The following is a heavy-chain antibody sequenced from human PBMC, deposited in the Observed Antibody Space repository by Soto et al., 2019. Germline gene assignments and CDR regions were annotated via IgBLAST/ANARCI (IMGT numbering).Heavy chain of an antibody. CDR2: IIPILGIA. V-gene: IGHV1-69*02. Sequence: SVKVSCKASGGTFSSYTISWVRQAPGQGLEWMGRIIPILGIANYAQKFQGRVTITADESTSTAYMELSSLRSEDTAVYYCARGAEMATITGGRSWFDPWGQGTLVTVSS. J-gene: IGHJ5*02. CDR1: GGTFSSYT. CDR3: ARGAEMATITGGRSWFDP. D-gene: IGHD4-4*01.